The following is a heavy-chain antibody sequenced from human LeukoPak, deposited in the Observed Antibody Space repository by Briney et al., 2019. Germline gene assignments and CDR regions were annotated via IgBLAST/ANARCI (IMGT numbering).Heavy chain of an antibody. CDR1: GFTFTSSA. V-gene: IGHV1-58*02. CDR2: IVVGSGNT. CDR3: ARVGGDSSGYGAFDI. Sequence: GASVKVSCKASGFTFTSSAMQWVRQARGQRLEWIGWIVVGSGNTDYAQKFQERVTITRDMSTSTAYMELSSLRSEDTAVYYCARVGGDSSGYGAFDIWGQGTMVTVSS. J-gene: IGHJ3*02. D-gene: IGHD3-22*01.